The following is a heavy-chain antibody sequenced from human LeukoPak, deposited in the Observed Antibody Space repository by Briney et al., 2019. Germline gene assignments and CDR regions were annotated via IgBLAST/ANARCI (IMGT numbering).Heavy chain of an antibody. J-gene: IGHJ3*01. CDR3: AAPDYDSATFDF. D-gene: IGHD3-22*01. Sequence: GGSLRLSCAASGFRFSSYEMNWVRQAPGKGLEWLSYISSSGTPIYYADSVKGRLTISRDNAKNSLYLQMTSLRAEDTAVYYCAAPDYDSATFDFWGLGTMVTVSS. CDR1: GFRFSSYE. V-gene: IGHV3-48*03. CDR2: ISSSGTPI.